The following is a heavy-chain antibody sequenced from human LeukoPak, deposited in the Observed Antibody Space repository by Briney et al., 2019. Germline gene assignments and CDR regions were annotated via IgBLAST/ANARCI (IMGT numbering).Heavy chain of an antibody. CDR3: ARDLVAARPMGWFDP. D-gene: IGHD6-6*01. CDR2: IYYSGST. Sequence: SETLSLTCTVSGGSISSYYWSWIRQPPGKGLEWIGYIYYSGSTNYNPSLKSRVTISVDTSKNQFSLKLSSVTAADTAVYYCARDLVAARPMGWFDPWGQGTLVTVSS. J-gene: IGHJ5*02. CDR1: GGSISSYY. V-gene: IGHV4-59*12.